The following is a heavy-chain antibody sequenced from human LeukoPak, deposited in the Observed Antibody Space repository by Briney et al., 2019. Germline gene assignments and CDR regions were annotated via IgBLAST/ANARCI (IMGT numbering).Heavy chain of an antibody. CDR2: VIPLYGTS. D-gene: IGHD1-1*01. V-gene: IGHV1-69*13. J-gene: IGHJ5*02. CDR3: ARDQAARRNWNDGGDGFDP. CDR1: GGTVTNFA. Sequence: SVKVSCKASGGTVTNFAISWVRQAPGQGLEWVGGVIPLYGTSSYAQKFQGRVTITADDSTSTGYMELTSLRSEDTAVYYRARDQAARRNWNDGGDGFDPWGQGTLVTVSS.